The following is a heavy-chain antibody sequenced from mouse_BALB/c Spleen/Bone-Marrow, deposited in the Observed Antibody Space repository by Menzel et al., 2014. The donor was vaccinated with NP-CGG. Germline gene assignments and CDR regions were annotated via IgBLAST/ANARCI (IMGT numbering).Heavy chain of an antibody. CDR3: ARELVRGMDY. J-gene: IGHJ4*01. CDR2: INPGSGGI. D-gene: IGHD1-1*01. V-gene: IGHV1-54*01. Sequence: QVQLQQSGAELVRPGTSVKVSCKASGYAFTNYWIEWIKQRPGQGLEWIGVINPGSGGINYNEKFKGRATLTADKSSSTAYMQLSCLTSDDSAVYFCARELVRGMDYWGQGTSVTVSS. CDR1: GYAFTNYW.